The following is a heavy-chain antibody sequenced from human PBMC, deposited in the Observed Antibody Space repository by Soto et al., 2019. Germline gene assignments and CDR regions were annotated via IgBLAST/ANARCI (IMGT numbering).Heavy chain of an antibody. CDR3: AKRAYDILTGYSAYNWLDP. Sequence: GGSLRLSCAASGFTFSSYGMHWVRQAPGKGLEWVAVISYDGSNQYYGDSVRGRFTISIDNSKNTLYLQMNSLRPEDMVVYYCAKRAYDILTGYSAYNWLDPWGQVT. J-gene: IGHJ5*02. V-gene: IGHV3-30*18. CDR1: GFTFSSYG. D-gene: IGHD3-9*01. CDR2: ISYDGSNQ.